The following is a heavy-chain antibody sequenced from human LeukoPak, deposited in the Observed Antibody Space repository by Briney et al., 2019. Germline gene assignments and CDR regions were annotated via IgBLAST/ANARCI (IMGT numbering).Heavy chain of an antibody. CDR1: GFTFSTYA. J-gene: IGHJ3*01. CDR3: AKEMATIRAFDF. V-gene: IGHV3-23*01. Sequence: PGGSLRLSCAASGFTFSTYAMSWVRQAPGKGLEGVSVISGSGSSTYYADSVKGRFTISRDNSKNMLYLQMNSLRAEDAAVYYCAKEMATIRAFDFWGQGTMVTVSS. D-gene: IGHD5-24*01. CDR2: ISGSGSST.